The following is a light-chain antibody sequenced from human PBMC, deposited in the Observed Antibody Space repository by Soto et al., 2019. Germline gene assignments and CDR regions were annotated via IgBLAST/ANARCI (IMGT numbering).Light chain of an antibody. J-gene: IGKJ5*01. CDR3: QQYNEWPIT. V-gene: IGKV3-20*01. Sequence: EIVLTQAPGTLSLSPGERATLSCRSSQSVSSSYLAWYQQKPGQAPRLLIYGASSRATGISGRFSGSGSGTEFTLTITSLQSEDFAVYYCQQYNEWPITFGQGTRLEI. CDR1: QSVSSSY. CDR2: GAS.